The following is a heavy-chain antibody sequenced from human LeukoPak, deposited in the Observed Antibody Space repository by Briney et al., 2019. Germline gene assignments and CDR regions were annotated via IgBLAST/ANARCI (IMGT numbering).Heavy chain of an antibody. Sequence: GGSLRLSCAASGFTFSSYGMHWVRQAPGKGLEWVAFIRYDGSNKYYADSVKGRFTISRDNSKNTLYLQMNSQRAEDTAVYYCAKDTVLNDAFDIWGQGTMVTVSS. CDR1: GFTFSSYG. V-gene: IGHV3-30*02. CDR2: IRYDGSNK. D-gene: IGHD4-17*01. CDR3: AKDTVLNDAFDI. J-gene: IGHJ3*02.